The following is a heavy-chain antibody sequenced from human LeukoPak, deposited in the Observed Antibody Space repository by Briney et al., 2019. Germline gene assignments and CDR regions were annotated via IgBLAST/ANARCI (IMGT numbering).Heavy chain of an antibody. D-gene: IGHD3-10*01. CDR1: GYSFTSYW. CDR3: ARHDYGSDYYYYMDV. CDR2: IYPGDSDT. V-gene: IGHV5-51*01. J-gene: IGHJ6*03. Sequence: GESLKISCKGSGYSFTSYWIGWVRQMPGKGLGWMGIIYPGDSDTRYSPSFQGQVTISADKSISTAYLQWSSLKASDTAMYYCARHDYGSDYYYYMDVWGKGTTVTISS.